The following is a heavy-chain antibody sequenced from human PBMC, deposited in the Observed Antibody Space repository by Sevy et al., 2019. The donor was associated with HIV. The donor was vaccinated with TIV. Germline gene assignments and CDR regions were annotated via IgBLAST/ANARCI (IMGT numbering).Heavy chain of an antibody. CDR1: GFPFSNYA. Sequence: GGSLRLSCAASGFPFSNYAMNWVRQAPGKGLELVSVIYSDGRTYYPDSVKGRFSISRDNSKNTLYLHMKSLRPEDTAVYYCARDRYYDASGYYYYYYGMDVWGQGTTVTVSS. CDR2: IYSDGRT. D-gene: IGHD3-22*01. J-gene: IGHJ6*02. CDR3: ARDRYYDASGYYYYYYGMDV. V-gene: IGHV3-66*01.